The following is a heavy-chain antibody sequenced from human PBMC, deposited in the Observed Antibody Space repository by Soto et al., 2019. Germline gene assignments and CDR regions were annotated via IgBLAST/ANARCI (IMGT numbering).Heavy chain of an antibody. CDR1: GFTFSSYG. CDR2: IWYDGSNK. V-gene: IGHV3-33*01. CDR3: ARDRAGSSCIDY. D-gene: IGHD6-13*01. Sequence: GGSLRLSCAASGFTFSSYGMHWVRQAPGKGLEWVAVIWYDGSNKYYADSVKGRFTISRDNSKNTLYLQMNSLRAEDTAVYYCARDRAGSSCIDYWGQGTLVTVSS. J-gene: IGHJ4*02.